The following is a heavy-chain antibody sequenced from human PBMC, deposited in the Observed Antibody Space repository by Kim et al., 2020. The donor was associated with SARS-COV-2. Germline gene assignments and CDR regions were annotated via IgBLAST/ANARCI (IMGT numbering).Heavy chain of an antibody. J-gene: IGHJ5*02. CDR2: ISGSGGST. CDR1: GFTFSSYA. V-gene: IGHV3-23*01. CDR3: AKGKGGTGFLNWFDP. D-gene: IGHD3-9*01. Sequence: GGSLRLSCAASGFTFSSYAMSWVRQAPGKGLKWVSAISGSGGSTYYTDSVKGRFTISRDNSKNTLYLPMNSLRAEDTAVYYCAKGKGGTGFLNWFDPWGQGTLVTVSS.